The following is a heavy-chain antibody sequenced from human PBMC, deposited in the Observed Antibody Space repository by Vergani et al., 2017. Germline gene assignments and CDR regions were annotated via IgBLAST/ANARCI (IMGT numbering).Heavy chain of an antibody. J-gene: IGHJ4*02. CDR2: ISWNSGSI. V-gene: IGHV3-9*01. D-gene: IGHD1-26*01. Sequence: EVQLVESGGGLVQPGRSLRLSCAASGFTFDDYAMHWVRQAPGKGLEWVSGISWNSGSIGYADSVKGRFTISRENAKNSLYLQMNSLRAEDTALYYCAKDRSSHSGGYKGDYFDYWGQGTLVTVSS. CDR1: GFTFDDYA. CDR3: AKDRSSHSGGYKGDYFDY.